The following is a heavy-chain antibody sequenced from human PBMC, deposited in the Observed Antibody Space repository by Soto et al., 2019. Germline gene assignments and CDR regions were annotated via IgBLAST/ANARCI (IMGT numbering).Heavy chain of an antibody. CDR3: ARDGYDWGGDCYPDY. CDR2: INPSGGST. V-gene: IGHV1-46*01. CDR1: GYTFTSYY. J-gene: IGHJ4*02. Sequence: ASVKVSCKASGYTFTSYYMRWVRQAPGQGLEWMGIINPSGGSTSYAQKFQGRVTMTRDTSTSTVYMELSSLRSENTPMYYYARDGYDWGGDCYPDYWGQGTPVTVSS. D-gene: IGHD2-21*02.